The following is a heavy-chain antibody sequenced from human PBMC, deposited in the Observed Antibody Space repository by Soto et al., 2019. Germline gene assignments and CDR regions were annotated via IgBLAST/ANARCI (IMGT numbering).Heavy chain of an antibody. CDR1: GGTFSSYT. D-gene: IGHD2-21*02. J-gene: IGHJ4*02. V-gene: IGHV1-69*02. Sequence: SVKVSCKASGGTFSSYTISWVRQAPGQGLEWMGRIIPILGIANYAQKFQGRVTITADKSTSTAYMELSSLRSEDTAVYYCARIGYGGNSGTPFDYWGQGTLVTVSS. CDR3: ARIGYGGNSGTPFDY. CDR2: IIPILGIA.